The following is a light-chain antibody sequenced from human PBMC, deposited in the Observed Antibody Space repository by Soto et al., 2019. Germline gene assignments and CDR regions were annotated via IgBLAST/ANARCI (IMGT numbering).Light chain of an antibody. CDR1: QSVSSV. CDR3: QQRSNWPLT. V-gene: IGKV3-11*01. Sequence: EIVLTQSPATLSLSPGERATLSCRASQSVSSVLAWYQQKPGQAPRLLIYDASNRATGIPARFSGSGSGTDFTLTISSLEPEDFAVYYCQQRSNWPLTFGGGTKVEIK. J-gene: IGKJ4*01. CDR2: DAS.